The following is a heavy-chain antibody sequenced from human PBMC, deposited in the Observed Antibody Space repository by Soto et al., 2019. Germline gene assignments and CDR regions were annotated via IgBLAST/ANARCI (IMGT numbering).Heavy chain of an antibody. Sequence: QTLSLTCAIYGDSVSSNSAPWNWIRQSQTRGLEWLGRTYYRSKWYNDYAVSVKSRITINPDTSKNQFSLQLNSVTPEDTAVYYCARDIVVVPAAINNWFDPWGQGTLVTVS. D-gene: IGHD2-2*02. V-gene: IGHV6-1*01. CDR3: ARDIVVVPAAINNWFDP. CDR1: GDSVSSNSAP. J-gene: IGHJ5*02. CDR2: TYYRSKWYN.